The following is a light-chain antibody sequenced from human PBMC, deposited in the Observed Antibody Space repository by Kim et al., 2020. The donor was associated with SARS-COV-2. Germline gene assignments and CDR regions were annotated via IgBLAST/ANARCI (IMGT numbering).Light chain of an antibody. V-gene: IGLV1-47*02. CDR1: SSNIGRNY. CDR3: AAWDDSLSGLYV. Sequence: ELTQPPSASGTPGQRVTISCSGSSSNIGRNYVYWYQQLPGTAPKLLIYSNNQRPSGVPDRFSGSKSGTSASLAISGLRSEDEADYYCAAWDDSLSGLYVFGTGTKVTVL. J-gene: IGLJ1*01. CDR2: SNN.